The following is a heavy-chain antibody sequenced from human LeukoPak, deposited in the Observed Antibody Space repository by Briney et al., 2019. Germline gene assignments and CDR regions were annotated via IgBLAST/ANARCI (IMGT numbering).Heavy chain of an antibody. CDR2: ISGSGSTI. V-gene: IGHV3-48*04. CDR3: ARGALSTRSGYSGYEPSDC. D-gene: IGHD5-12*01. J-gene: IGHJ4*02. CDR1: GFTFSSYS. Sequence: GGSLRLSCAASGFTFSSYSMNWVRQAPGKGLEWVSYISGSGSTIYYADSVRGRFTISRDNAKNSLYLQMNSLRAEDTAVYYCARGALSTRSGYSGYEPSDCWGQGTLVTVSS.